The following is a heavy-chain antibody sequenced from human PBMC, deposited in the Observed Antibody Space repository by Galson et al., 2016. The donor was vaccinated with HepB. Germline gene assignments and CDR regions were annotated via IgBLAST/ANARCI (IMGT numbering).Heavy chain of an antibody. D-gene: IGHD2-21*02. CDR2: IEGDGSSP. V-gene: IGHV3-74*01. CDR3: AKDPIVVVTATFDY. CDR1: GFTFRNHQ. Sequence: SLRLSCAVSGFTFRNHQMHWVRQVPGKGLVWVARIEGDGSSPIYADSVKGRFTISRDNSKNTLYLQMNSLRAEDTAVYYCAKDPIVVVTATFDYWGQGTLVTVSS. J-gene: IGHJ4*02.